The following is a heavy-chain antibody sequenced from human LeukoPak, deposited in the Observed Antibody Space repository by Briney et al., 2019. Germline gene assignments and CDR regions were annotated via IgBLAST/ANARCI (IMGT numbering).Heavy chain of an antibody. Sequence: GGSLRLSCAASGFTFSSYEMNWVRQAPGKGLEWVSYILNSGTTTYYADSVKGRFTISRDNAKNSLYLQMNSLRAEDTGVYYCARDPPDYWGQGVLVTVSS. CDR1: GFTFSSYE. V-gene: IGHV3-48*03. CDR2: ILNSGTTT. J-gene: IGHJ4*02. CDR3: ARDPPDY.